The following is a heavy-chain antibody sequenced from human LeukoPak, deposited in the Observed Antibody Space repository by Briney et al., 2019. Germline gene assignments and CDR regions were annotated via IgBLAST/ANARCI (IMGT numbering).Heavy chain of an antibody. CDR2: ISSSSSYR. Sequence: GGSLRLSCAASGFTFSRYSMNWVRQAPGKGLEWVSSISSSSSYRYYADSVKGRFTISRDNAKNSLYLQMNSLRAEDTAVYYCARDVIITTYGAFDIWGQGTMVTVSS. CDR3: ARDVIITTYGAFDI. D-gene: IGHD3-22*01. CDR1: GFTFSRYS. V-gene: IGHV3-21*01. J-gene: IGHJ3*02.